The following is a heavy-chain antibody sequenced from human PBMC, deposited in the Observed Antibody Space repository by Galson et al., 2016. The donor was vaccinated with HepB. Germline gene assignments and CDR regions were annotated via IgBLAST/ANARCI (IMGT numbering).Heavy chain of an antibody. CDR2: ISYDGSNK. CDR3: TTDGTHYYDSMRY. V-gene: IGHV3-30-3*01. CDR1: GFTFSDYA. D-gene: IGHD3-22*01. Sequence: SLRLSCAASGFTFSDYAMHWVRQAPSKGLEWVAVISYDGSNKYYADSVKGRFTISRDNSKNTLYLQMNSLKTEDTAVNYCTTDGTHYYDSMRYWGKGTTVTVSS. J-gene: IGHJ6*04.